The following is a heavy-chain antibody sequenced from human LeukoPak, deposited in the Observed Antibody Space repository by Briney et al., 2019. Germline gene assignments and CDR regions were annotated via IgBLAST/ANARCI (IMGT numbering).Heavy chain of an antibody. V-gene: IGHV3-33*01. CDR2: VCNDGRKK. J-gene: IGHJ6*03. CDR3: ARPCRPYYYYYMDV. CDR1: GFTFSSYG. D-gene: IGHD2-2*01. Sequence: GGSLRLSCAASGFTFSSYGMHWVSQAPGKGREWGGVVCNDGRKKYYADSVKGRSTIPRDNSKNTPYLQMNRQTAEDTSVYYCARPCRPYYYYYMDVWGKGTTVTVSS.